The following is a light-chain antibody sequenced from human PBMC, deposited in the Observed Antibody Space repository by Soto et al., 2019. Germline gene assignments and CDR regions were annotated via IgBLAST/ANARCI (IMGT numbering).Light chain of an antibody. J-gene: IGLJ2*01. CDR1: SSDVGGYNY. CDR2: EVS. CDR3: SSYAGSNNFVV. Sequence: QSALTQPPSESGSPGQSVTISCTGTSSDVGGYNYVSWYQQHPGKAPKLMIYEVSKRPSGVPDRFSGSKSGNTASLTVSGLQAEDEAYYYCSSYAGSNNFVVFGGGTKVTLL. V-gene: IGLV2-8*01.